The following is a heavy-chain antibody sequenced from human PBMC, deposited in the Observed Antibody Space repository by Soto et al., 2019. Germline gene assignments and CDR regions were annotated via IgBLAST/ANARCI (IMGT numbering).Heavy chain of an antibody. CDR1: GYTFTSYY. J-gene: IGHJ6*02. CDR3: ARVRTSYYDSSGYPSYGMDV. CDR2: INPSGGNT. D-gene: IGHD3-22*01. V-gene: IGHV1-46*01. Sequence: ASVKVSCKASGYTFTSYYMHWVRQAPGQGLEWMGIINPSGGNTNYAQKIQGRVTMTTDTSTSTAYMELRSLRSDDTAVYYCARVRTSYYDSSGYPSYGMDVWGQGTTVTVSS.